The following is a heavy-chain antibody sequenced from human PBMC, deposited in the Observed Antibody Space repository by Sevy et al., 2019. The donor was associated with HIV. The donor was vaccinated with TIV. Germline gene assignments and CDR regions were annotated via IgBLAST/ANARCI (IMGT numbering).Heavy chain of an antibody. CDR1: GGTFSSYD. CDR3: ARGGGAVYHGMDV. V-gene: IGHV1-69*13. Sequence: ASVKVSCKASGGTFSSYDINWVRQAPGQGLEWMGQIIPIFGTVSYAQKFQGRVTITADESTSTAYMDLSSLRSEDTAVYYCARGGGAVYHGMDVWGQGTTVTVSS. CDR2: IIPIFGTV. J-gene: IGHJ6*02. D-gene: IGHD2-21*01.